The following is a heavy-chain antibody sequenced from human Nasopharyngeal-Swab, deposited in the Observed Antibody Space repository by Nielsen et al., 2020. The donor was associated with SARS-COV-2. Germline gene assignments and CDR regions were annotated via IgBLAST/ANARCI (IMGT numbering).Heavy chain of an antibody. CDR3: AKGVGSGWYGAEYFQH. D-gene: IGHD6-19*01. CDR2: ISGSGGST. J-gene: IGHJ1*01. CDR1: GFAVSSYA. V-gene: IGHV3-23*01. Sequence: GGSLSLSCAASGFAVSSYAMSWVRQAPGKGLEWVSAISGSGGSTYYADSVKGRFTISRDNSKNTLYLQMNSLRAEDTAVYYCAKGVGSGWYGAEYFQHWGQGTLVTVSS.